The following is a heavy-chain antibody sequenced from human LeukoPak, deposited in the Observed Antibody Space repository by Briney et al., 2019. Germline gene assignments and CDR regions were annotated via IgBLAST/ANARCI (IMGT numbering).Heavy chain of an antibody. V-gene: IGHV3-23*01. Sequence: GGSLRLSCAASGFTFSSYAMSWVRQAPGKGLEWVSAISGSGGSTYYSDSVKGRFTISRDNSKNTLYLQMNSLRAEDTAVYYCAKKQSYYYDSSALRGGGYFDYWGQGTLVTVSS. D-gene: IGHD3-22*01. J-gene: IGHJ4*02. CDR2: ISGSGGST. CDR3: AKKQSYYYDSSALRGGGYFDY. CDR1: GFTFSSYA.